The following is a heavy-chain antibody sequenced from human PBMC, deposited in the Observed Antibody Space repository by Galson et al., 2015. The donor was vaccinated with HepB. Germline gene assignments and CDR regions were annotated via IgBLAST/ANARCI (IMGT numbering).Heavy chain of an antibody. CDR2: IIPIFGTA. V-gene: IGHV1-69*13. J-gene: IGHJ3*02. Sequence: SVKVSCKASGGTFSSYAISWVRQAPGQGLEWMGGIIPIFGTANYAQKFQGRVTITADESTSTAYMELSSLRSEDTAVYYCARARVASSSWYLAFDIWGQGTMVTVSS. CDR1: GGTFSSYA. CDR3: ARARVASSSWYLAFDI. D-gene: IGHD6-13*01.